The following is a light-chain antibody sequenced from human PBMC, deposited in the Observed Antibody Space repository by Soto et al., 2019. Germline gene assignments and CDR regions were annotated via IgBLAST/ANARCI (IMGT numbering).Light chain of an antibody. V-gene: IGKV3-15*01. CDR1: QSVSSN. J-gene: IGKJ1*01. CDR3: QQYNTWPWT. CDR2: GAS. Sequence: EIVMTQSPATLSVSPGERATLSCRASQSVSSNLAWYQQKPGQAPRLLIYGASPRATGIPARVSGSGSGSALTLSIMSLQAEDFAVYYCQQYNTWPWTFGQGTKVEIK.